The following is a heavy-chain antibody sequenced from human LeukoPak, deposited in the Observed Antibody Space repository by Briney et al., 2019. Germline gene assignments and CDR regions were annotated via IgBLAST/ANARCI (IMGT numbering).Heavy chain of an antibody. V-gene: IGHV3-23*01. D-gene: IGHD1-26*01. CDR3: TKRVKYGGTWDHFAD. CDR1: GFTFDNYR. CDR2: VNADGGNT. J-gene: IGHJ4*02. Sequence: GGSLRLSCAASGFTFDNYRMSWVRQAPGKGLEWVSTVNADGGNTYYADSVKGRFTISRDNSKSTLILQMYSLRVEDTALYYCTKRVKYGGTWDHFADWGQGTLVTVSS.